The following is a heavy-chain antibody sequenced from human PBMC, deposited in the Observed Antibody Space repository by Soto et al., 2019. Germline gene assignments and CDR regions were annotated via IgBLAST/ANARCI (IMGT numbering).Heavy chain of an antibody. J-gene: IGHJ5*02. CDR2: IYYSGST. CDR3: ARENGTGIAAAGNWFDP. V-gene: IGHV4-31*03. D-gene: IGHD6-13*01. Sequence: PSETLSLTCTVSGGSISSGGYYWSWIRQHPGKGLEWIGYIYYSGSTYYNPSLKSRVTISVDKSKNQFSLKLSSVTAADTAVYYCARENGTGIAAAGNWFDPWGQGTLVTVSS. CDR1: GGSISSGGYY.